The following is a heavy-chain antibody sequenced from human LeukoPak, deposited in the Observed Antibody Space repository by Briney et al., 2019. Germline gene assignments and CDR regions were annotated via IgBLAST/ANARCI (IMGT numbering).Heavy chain of an antibody. CDR1: GDSITSSSHY. CDR2: FSYSGST. V-gene: IGHV4-39*01. J-gene: IGHJ3*01. CDR3: ARHPGIAVAGDAFDF. D-gene: IGHD6-19*01. Sequence: SVTLSLTCTVSGDSITSSSHYWGWIRQPPGKGLEWIGSFSYSGSTYDNPSLKSRVTISVDRSKNQCSLRLSSVTAADTAVYYCARHPGIAVAGDAFDFWGPGKVVTVSS.